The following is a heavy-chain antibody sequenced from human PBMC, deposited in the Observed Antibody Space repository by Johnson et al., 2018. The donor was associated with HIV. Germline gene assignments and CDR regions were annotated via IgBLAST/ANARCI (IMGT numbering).Heavy chain of an antibody. CDR3: ARALRVRGSYRYGDAFDI. J-gene: IGHJ3*02. D-gene: IGHD3-16*02. V-gene: IGHV3-30*02. CDR2: IRYDGSNK. CDR1: GFTFSDYG. Sequence: QVQLVESGGGLVQPGGSLRLSCAASGFTFSDYGMHWVRQAPGKGLEWVAFIRYDGSNKYYADSVRGRFTISRDNSKNTLYLQMNSLRTEDTAVYYCARALRVRGSYRYGDAFDIWGRGTMVTVSS.